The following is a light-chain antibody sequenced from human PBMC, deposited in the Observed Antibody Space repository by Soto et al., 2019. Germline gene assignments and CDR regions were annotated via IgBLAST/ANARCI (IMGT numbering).Light chain of an antibody. Sequence: DIQMTQSPSTLSASVGDRVTITCRASQSISSWLAWYQQKPGKAPKLLIYDASSLESGVPSRFSGSGSGTEFTLPISSLQHDDFATYYCQQYNSYSRTFGQGTKVEIK. CDR1: QSISSW. J-gene: IGKJ1*01. CDR3: QQYNSYSRT. V-gene: IGKV1-5*01. CDR2: DAS.